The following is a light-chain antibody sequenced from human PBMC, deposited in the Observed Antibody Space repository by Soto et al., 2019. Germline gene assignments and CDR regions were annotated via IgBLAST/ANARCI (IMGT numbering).Light chain of an antibody. J-gene: IGLJ1*01. V-gene: IGLV2-8*01. CDR2: EVS. Sequence: QSALTQPASVSGSPGQSITISCTGTSSDVGIYNLVSWYQQHPGKAPKLMISEVSRRPSGVPERFSGSKSGNTASLTVSGLQADDEAHYYCSSYAGSNNFVFGTGTKV. CDR1: SSDVGIYNL. CDR3: SSYAGSNNFV.